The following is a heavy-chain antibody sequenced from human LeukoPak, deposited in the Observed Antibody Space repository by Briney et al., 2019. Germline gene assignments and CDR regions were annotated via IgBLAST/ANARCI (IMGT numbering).Heavy chain of an antibody. J-gene: IGHJ4*02. Sequence: ASVKVSCKASGGTFSSYAISWVRQAPGQGLEWMGRIIPILGIANYAQKFQGRVTITADKSTSTAYMELSSLRSEDTAVYYCAPEQISIAARPPFDYWGLGTLVTVSS. V-gene: IGHV1-69*04. CDR3: APEQISIAARPPFDY. D-gene: IGHD6-6*01. CDR1: GGTFSSYA. CDR2: IIPILGIA.